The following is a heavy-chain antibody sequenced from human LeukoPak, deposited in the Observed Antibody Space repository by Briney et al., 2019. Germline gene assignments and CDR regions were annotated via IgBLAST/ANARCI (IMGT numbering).Heavy chain of an antibody. D-gene: IGHD5-18*01. CDR2: VSTGGGST. V-gene: IGHV3-23*01. CDR1: GFTFSSYA. CDR3: AKVEGGYRYGQD. J-gene: IGHJ4*02. Sequence: PGGSLRLSCAASGFTFSSYAITWVRQAPGKGLEWVSTVSTGGGSTYYADSVKGRFTISRDNSKNTLYLQMNSLRVEDTAVYYCAKVEGGYRYGQDWGQGTLATVSS.